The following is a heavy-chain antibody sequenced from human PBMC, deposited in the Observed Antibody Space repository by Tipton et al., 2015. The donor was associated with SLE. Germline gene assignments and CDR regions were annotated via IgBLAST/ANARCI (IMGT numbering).Heavy chain of an antibody. CDR3: ATRKWFGELLTQGAFDI. CDR1: GGSFSGYY. V-gene: IGHV4-34*01. Sequence: TLSLTCAVYGGSFSGYYWSWIRQPPGKGLEWIGEINHSGSTNYNPSLKSRVTISVDTSKNQFSLKRSSVTAADTAVYYCATRKWFGELLTQGAFDIWGQGTMVTVSS. J-gene: IGHJ3*02. CDR2: INHSGST. D-gene: IGHD3-10*01.